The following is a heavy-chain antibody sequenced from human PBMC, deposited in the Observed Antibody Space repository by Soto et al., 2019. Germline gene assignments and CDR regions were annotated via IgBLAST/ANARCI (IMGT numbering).Heavy chain of an antibody. CDR2: ISSSSSYI. D-gene: IGHD2-2*01. Sequence: GGSLRLSCAASGFTFSSYSMNWVRQAPGKGLEWVSSISSSSSYIYYADSVKGRFTISRDNAKNSLYLQMNSLRAEDTAVYYCARSDPGDHIGRSTSCLEYWGQGTLVTVSS. CDR1: GFTFSSYS. J-gene: IGHJ4*02. V-gene: IGHV3-21*01. CDR3: ARSDPGDHIGRSTSCLEY.